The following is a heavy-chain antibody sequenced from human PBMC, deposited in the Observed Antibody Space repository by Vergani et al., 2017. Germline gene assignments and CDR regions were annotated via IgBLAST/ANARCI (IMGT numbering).Heavy chain of an antibody. D-gene: IGHD3-10*01. J-gene: IGHJ5*02. CDR2: IWYDGSNK. CDR3: ARFRGVIRETGWFDP. V-gene: IGHV3-33*01. CDR1: GFTFSSYG. Sequence: QVQLVESGGGVVQPGRSLRLSCAASGFTFSSYGMHWVRQAPGKGLEWVAVIWYDGSNKYYADSVKGRFTISRDNSKNTLYLQMNSLRAEDTAVYYCARFRGVIRETGWFDPWGQGTLVTVSS.